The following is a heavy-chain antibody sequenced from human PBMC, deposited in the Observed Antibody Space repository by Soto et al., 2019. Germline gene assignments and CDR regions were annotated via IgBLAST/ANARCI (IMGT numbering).Heavy chain of an antibody. D-gene: IGHD6-13*01. CDR2: IDSGDGTT. J-gene: IGHJ4*02. Sequence: GGSLRLSCTGSGFDFGGYYLSWIRQAPGKGLEWVSYIDSGDGTTYYSDSVKGRFTISRDNAKKTVYLQMSSLRVEDTALYYCVRPYYSSSWCPFDRCGQGPLVPASS. V-gene: IGHV3-11*01. CDR1: GFDFGGYY. CDR3: VRPYYSSSWCPFDR.